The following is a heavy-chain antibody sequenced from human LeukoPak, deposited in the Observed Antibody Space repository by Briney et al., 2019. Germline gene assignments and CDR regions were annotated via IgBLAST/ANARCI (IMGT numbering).Heavy chain of an antibody. CDR2: MNPNSGNT. Sequence: GASVKVSCKASGYTFTSYGISWVRQATGQGLEWMGWMNPNSGNTGYAQKFQGRVTMTRNTSISTAYMELSSLRSEDTAVYYCARGPFISDFGSYLVWGNYWGQGTLVTVSS. CDR3: ARGPFISDFGSYLVWGNY. CDR1: GYTFTSYG. V-gene: IGHV1-8*02. J-gene: IGHJ4*02. D-gene: IGHD1-26*01.